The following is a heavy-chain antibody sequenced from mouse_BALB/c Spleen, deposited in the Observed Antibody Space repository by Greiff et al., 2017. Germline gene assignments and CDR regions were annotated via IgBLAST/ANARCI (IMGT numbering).Heavy chain of an antibody. D-gene: IGHD2-4*01. Sequence: EVKLQESGPELVKPGASVKIPCKASGYTFTDYNMDWVKQSHGKSLEWIGDINPNNGGTIYNQKFKGKATLTVDKSSSTAYMELRSLTSEDTAVYYCAIYDYDGAYWGQGTLVTVSA. V-gene: IGHV1-18*01. CDR3: AIYDYDGAY. CDR1: GYTFTDYN. CDR2: INPNNGGT. J-gene: IGHJ3*01.